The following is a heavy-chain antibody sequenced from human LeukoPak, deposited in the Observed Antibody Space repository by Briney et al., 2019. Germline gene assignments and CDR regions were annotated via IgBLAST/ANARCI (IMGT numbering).Heavy chain of an antibody. Sequence: SETLSLTCSVSDGSISSSNWWSWVRQPPGKGLEWIGEIYHSGSTNYNPSLKSRVTISVDTSKNQFSLKLSSVTAADTAVYYCARWGGEQLVIDYWGQGTLVTVSS. CDR1: DGSISSSNW. CDR2: IYHSGST. J-gene: IGHJ4*02. V-gene: IGHV4-4*02. D-gene: IGHD6-6*01. CDR3: ARWGGEQLVIDY.